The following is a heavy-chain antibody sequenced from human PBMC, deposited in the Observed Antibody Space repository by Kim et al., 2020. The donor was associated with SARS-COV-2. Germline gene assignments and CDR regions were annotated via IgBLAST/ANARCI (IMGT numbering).Heavy chain of an antibody. CDR3: ARAAALQWLVLDY. Sequence: SETLSLTCTVSGGSISSGGYYWSWIRQHPGKGLEWIGYIYYSGSTYYNPSLKSRVTISVDTSKNQFSLKLSSVTAADTAVYYCARAAALQWLVLDYWGQGTLVTVSS. V-gene: IGHV4-31*03. CDR2: IYYSGST. CDR1: GGSISSGGYY. J-gene: IGHJ4*02. D-gene: IGHD6-19*01.